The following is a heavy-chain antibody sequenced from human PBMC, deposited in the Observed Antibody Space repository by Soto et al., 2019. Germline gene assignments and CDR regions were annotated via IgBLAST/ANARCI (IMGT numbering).Heavy chain of an antibody. J-gene: IGHJ6*02. CDR1: GYSFTSYW. CDR3: ARQLNYDFWIGPLYYYYGMDV. CDR2: IYPGDSDT. Sequence: PGESLKISCKGSGYSFTSYWIGWVRQMPGKGLEWMGIIYPGDSDTRYSPSFQGQVTISADKSISTAYLQWSSLKASDTAMYYCARQLNYDFWIGPLYYYYGMDVWGQGTTVTVSS. D-gene: IGHD3-3*01. V-gene: IGHV5-51*01.